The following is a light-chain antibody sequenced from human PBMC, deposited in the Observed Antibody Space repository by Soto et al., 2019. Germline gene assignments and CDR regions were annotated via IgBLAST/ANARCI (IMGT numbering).Light chain of an antibody. V-gene: IGKV4-1*01. CDR3: QQYYSTPWT. CDR1: QSVLYSSNNKNY. Sequence: DIVMTQSPDSLAVSVGERATINCKSSQSVLYSSNNKNYLAWYQQKPGQPPKLLIYWASTRESGVPDRFSGSGSGTDFTLTISSLQAEDVAVYYCQQYYSTPWTFGQGTKLEIK. J-gene: IGKJ2*01. CDR2: WAS.